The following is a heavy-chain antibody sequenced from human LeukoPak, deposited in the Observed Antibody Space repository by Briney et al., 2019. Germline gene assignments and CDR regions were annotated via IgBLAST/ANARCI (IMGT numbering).Heavy chain of an antibody. CDR2: ISWNSGSI. V-gene: IGHV3-9*01. CDR3: AKTPPGGYCSSTSCYGGYYFDY. Sequence: GESLRLSCAASGFTFDDYAMHWVRQAPGKGLEWVSGISWNSGSIGYADSVKGRFTISRDNAKNSLYLQMNSLRAEDTALYYCAKTPPGGYCSSTSCYGGYYFDYWGQGTLVTVSS. D-gene: IGHD2-2*03. CDR1: GFTFDDYA. J-gene: IGHJ4*02.